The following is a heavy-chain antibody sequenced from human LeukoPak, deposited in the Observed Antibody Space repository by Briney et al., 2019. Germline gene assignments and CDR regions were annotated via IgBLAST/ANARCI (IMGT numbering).Heavy chain of an antibody. V-gene: IGHV3-30-3*01. D-gene: IGHD3-22*01. Sequence: GGSLRLSCAASGFTFSSYAMHWVRQAPGKGLEWVAVISYDGSNKYYADSVKGRFTISRDNSKNTLYLQMNSLRAEDTAVYYCAREIPADYYDSSGYYSTPPDYWGQGTLVTVSS. CDR1: GFTFSSYA. CDR2: ISYDGSNK. J-gene: IGHJ4*02. CDR3: AREIPADYYDSSGYYSTPPDY.